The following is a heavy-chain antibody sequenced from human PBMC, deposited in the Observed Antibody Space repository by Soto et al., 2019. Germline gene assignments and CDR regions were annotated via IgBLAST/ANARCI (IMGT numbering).Heavy chain of an antibody. CDR3: ARDPGVGATSRPFYYYYGMDV. CDR1: GGSISSYY. D-gene: IGHD1-26*01. J-gene: IGHJ6*02. Sequence: NPSETLSLTCTVSGGSISSYYWSWIRQPPGKGLELIGYIYYSGSTNYNPSLKSRVTISVDTSKNQFSLKLSSVTAADTAVYYCARDPGVGATSRPFYYYYGMDVWGQGTTVTVS. CDR2: IYYSGST. V-gene: IGHV4-59*01.